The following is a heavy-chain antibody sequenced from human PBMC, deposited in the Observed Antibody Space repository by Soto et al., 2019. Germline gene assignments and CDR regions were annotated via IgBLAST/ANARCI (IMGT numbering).Heavy chain of an antibody. D-gene: IGHD3-10*01. CDR3: ARDSGVQTMAPDVLDY. CDR1: GFTFSSYG. V-gene: IGHV3-33*01. CDR2: IWYDGSNK. Sequence: GGSLRLSCAASGFTFSSYGMHWVRQAPGKGLEWVAVIWYDGSNKYYADSVKGRFTISRDNSKNTLYLQMNSLRAEDTAVYYCARDSGVQTMAPDVLDYPGQGTLVTLPS. J-gene: IGHJ4*02.